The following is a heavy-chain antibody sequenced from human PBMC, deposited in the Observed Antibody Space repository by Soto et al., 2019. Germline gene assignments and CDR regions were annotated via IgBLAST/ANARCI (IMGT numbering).Heavy chain of an antibody. J-gene: IGHJ4*02. CDR2: INAGNGNT. V-gene: IGHV1-3*01. D-gene: IGHD6-19*01. CDR1: GYTFTSYA. CDR3: ARARPYKAVAGSSTREYYFDY. Sequence: GASVKVSCKASGYTFTSYAMHWVRQAPGQRLEWMGWINAGNGNTKYSQKFQGRVTITRDTSASTAYMELSSLRSEDTAVYYCARARPYKAVAGSSTREYYFDYWGQGTLVTVSS.